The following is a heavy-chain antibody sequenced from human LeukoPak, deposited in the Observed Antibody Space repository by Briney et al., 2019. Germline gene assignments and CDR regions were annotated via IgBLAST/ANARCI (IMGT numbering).Heavy chain of an antibody. Sequence: SAKVSCKASGGTFSSYAISWVRQAPGQGLEWMGGIIPIFGTANYAQKFQGRVTITADESTSTAYMELSSLRSEDTAVYYCARGWGSGSYYFDYWGQGTLVTVSS. J-gene: IGHJ4*02. CDR2: IIPIFGTA. V-gene: IGHV1-69*13. D-gene: IGHD3-10*01. CDR3: ARGWGSGSYYFDY. CDR1: GGTFSSYA.